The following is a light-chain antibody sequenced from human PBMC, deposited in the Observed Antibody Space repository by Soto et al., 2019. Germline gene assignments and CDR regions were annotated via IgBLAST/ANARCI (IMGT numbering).Light chain of an antibody. J-gene: IGKJ4*01. CDR2: GAS. V-gene: IGKV3-15*01. CDR3: KQYNDWPFS. Sequence: EIVMTQSPATLSVSPGERATLSCRASQSINSNLAWYQQKPGQAPRVLIYGASTRATGIPARFSGSGSGTEFTLAISSLQSKDFAVYYCKQYNDWPFSFGRGTKVEIK. CDR1: QSINSN.